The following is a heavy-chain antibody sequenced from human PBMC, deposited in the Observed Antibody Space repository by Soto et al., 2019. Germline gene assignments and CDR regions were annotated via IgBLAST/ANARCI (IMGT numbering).Heavy chain of an antibody. CDR3: ARVPVY. Sequence: PSETLSLTCAVSGGSISSGGYSWSWIRQPPGKGLEWIGYIYHSGSPYYNPSLKSRVTISVDRSKNQFSLKLSSVTAADTAVYYCARVPVYWGQGTLVTGS. V-gene: IGHV4-30-2*01. CDR1: GGSISSGGYS. CDR2: IYHSGSP. J-gene: IGHJ4*02.